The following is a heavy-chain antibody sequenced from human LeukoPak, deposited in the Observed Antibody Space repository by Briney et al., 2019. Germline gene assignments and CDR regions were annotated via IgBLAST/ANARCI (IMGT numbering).Heavy chain of an antibody. Sequence: SETLSLTCAVYGGSFSGYYWSWIRQPPGKGLEWIGEINHSGSTNYNPSLKSRATISVDTSKNQFSLKLSSVTAADTAVYYCARGRIVLIGHNWFDPWGQGTLVTVSS. CDR1: GGSFSGYY. CDR3: ARGRIVLIGHNWFDP. CDR2: INHSGST. J-gene: IGHJ5*02. D-gene: IGHD2-8*01. V-gene: IGHV4-34*01.